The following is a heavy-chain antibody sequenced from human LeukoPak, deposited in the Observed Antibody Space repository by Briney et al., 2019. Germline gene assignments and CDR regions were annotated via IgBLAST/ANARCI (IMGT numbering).Heavy chain of an antibody. CDR2: TNPKSGNT. J-gene: IGHJ4*02. Sequence: ASVTVSCMASGYTFTRSDINWGRQAPGQRLEWMGWTNPKSGNTGYAQKFQGRVTMTRDTSISTAYMELSSLRSEDTAVYYCARVTGSIDYWGQGTLVTVSS. CDR3: ARVTGSIDY. CDR1: GYTFTRSD. D-gene: IGHD1-26*01. V-gene: IGHV1-8*01.